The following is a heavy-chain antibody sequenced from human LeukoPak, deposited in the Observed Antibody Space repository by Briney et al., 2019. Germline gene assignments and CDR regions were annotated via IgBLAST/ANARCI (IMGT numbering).Heavy chain of an antibody. D-gene: IGHD6-13*01. V-gene: IGHV3-74*01. CDR3: AKSRYSSSGPT. CDR1: GFSFNNFA. J-gene: IGHJ4*02. CDR2: INSDGSST. Sequence: GGSLRLSCAASGFSFNNFAMSWVRQAPGKGLEWVSRINSDGSSTSYADSVKGRFTISRDNSKNTLYLQMNSLRAEDTAVYYRAKSRYSSSGPTWGQGTLVTVSS.